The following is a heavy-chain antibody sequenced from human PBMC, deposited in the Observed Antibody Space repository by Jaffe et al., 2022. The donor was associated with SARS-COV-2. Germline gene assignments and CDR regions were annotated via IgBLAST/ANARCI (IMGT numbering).Heavy chain of an antibody. CDR3: ARLEIFGVVTYNWFDP. D-gene: IGHD3-3*01. CDR1: GGSISSSSYY. V-gene: IGHV4-39*01. Sequence: QLQLQESGPGLVKPSETLSLTCTVSGGSISSSSYYWGWIRQPPGKGLEWIGSIYYSGSTYYNPSLKSRVTISVDTSKNQFSLKLSSVTAADTAVYYCARLEIFGVVTYNWFDPWGQGTLVTVSS. CDR2: IYYSGST. J-gene: IGHJ5*02.